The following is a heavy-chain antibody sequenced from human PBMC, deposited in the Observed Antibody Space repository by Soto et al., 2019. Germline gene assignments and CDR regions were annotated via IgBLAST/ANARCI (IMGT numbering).Heavy chain of an antibody. D-gene: IGHD2-2*02. CDR2: INPSVGIT. CDR1: GYTFTSYY. V-gene: IGHV1-46*01. Sequence: ASVKFPCKASGYTFTSYYMHWVRQAPGQWLEWMGIINPSVGITSYAQKFQGRVTMTRDTSTSTVYMELSSLRSEDTAVYYCARLGYCSSTSCYKRRASFDYWGQGTLVTVSS. J-gene: IGHJ4*02. CDR3: ARLGYCSSTSCYKRRASFDY.